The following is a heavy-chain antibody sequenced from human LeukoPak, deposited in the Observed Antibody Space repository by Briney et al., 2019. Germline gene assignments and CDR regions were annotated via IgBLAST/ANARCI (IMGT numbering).Heavy chain of an antibody. V-gene: IGHV3-23*01. D-gene: IGHD2-15*01. Sequence: GGSLRLSCAASGFTFSSYAMSWVRQAPGKGLEWVSAISASGGSTYYADSMKGRFTISRDNSKNTLYLQMNSLRAEDTAVYYCTTVGCSGGGCFFFDHWGQGALVTVSS. CDR1: GFTFSSYA. CDR2: ISASGGST. J-gene: IGHJ4*02. CDR3: TTVGCSGGGCFFFDH.